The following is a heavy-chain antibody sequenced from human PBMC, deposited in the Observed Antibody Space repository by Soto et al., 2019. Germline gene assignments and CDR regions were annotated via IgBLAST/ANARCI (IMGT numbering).Heavy chain of an antibody. CDR3: ARILRGNFLTGYAPYYYYYGMDV. J-gene: IGHJ6*02. V-gene: IGHV1-8*01. D-gene: IGHD3-9*01. Sequence: GASVKVSCKASGYTFTSYDINWVRQATGQGLEWMGWMNPNSGNTGYAQKFQGRVTMTRNTSISTAYMELSSLRSEDTAVYYCARILRGNFLTGYAPYYYYYGMDVWGQGTKVTVS. CDR1: GYTFTSYD. CDR2: MNPNSGNT.